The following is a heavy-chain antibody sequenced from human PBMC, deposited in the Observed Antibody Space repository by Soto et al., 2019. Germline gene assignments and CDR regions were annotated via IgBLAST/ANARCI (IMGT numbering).Heavy chain of an antibody. CDR1: GGSISSGGYY. J-gene: IGHJ4*02. CDR2: IYYSGST. Sequence: QVQLQESGPGLMKPSQTLSLTCTVSGGSISSGGYYWSWIRQHPGKGLEWIGYIYYSGSTYYNPSLKSRVTISVDTSKNQFSLKLSSVTAADTAVYYCAMSPRIAARPYFDYWGQGTLVTVSS. D-gene: IGHD6-6*01. V-gene: IGHV4-31*03. CDR3: AMSPRIAARPYFDY.